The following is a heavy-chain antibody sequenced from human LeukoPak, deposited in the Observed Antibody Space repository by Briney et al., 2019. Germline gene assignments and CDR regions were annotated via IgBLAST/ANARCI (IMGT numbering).Heavy chain of an antibody. V-gene: IGHV3-20*04. D-gene: IGHD5-12*01. CDR2: INWNGGST. Sequence: RPGGSLRLSCAASGFTCDDYGMSWVRQAPGKGLEWVSGINWNGGSTGYADSVKGRFTISRDNAKNSLYLQMNSLRAEDTAVYYCARDVSGPPRGYYFDYWGQGTLVTVSS. J-gene: IGHJ4*02. CDR3: ARDVSGPPRGYYFDY. CDR1: GFTCDDYG.